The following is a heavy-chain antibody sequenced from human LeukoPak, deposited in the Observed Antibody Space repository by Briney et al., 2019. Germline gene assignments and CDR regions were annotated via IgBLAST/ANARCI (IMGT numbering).Heavy chain of an antibody. CDR3: ARDLSPVVRASPMGY. V-gene: IGHV3-33*01. D-gene: IGHD3-10*01. Sequence: TGGSLRLSCAASGFTFSSYGMHWVRQAPGKGLEWVAVIWYDGSNKYYADSVKGRFTISSDTSKNTMYLQMNSLRAEDTAVYYCARDLSPVVRASPMGYWGQGTLVTVSS. CDR2: IWYDGSNK. CDR1: GFTFSSYG. J-gene: IGHJ4*02.